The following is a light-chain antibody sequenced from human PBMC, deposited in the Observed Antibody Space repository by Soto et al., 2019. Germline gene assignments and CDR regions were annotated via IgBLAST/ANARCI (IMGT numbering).Light chain of an antibody. CDR2: GAS. CDR1: QSVITN. CDR3: QQYDSSPKT. J-gene: IGKJ1*01. V-gene: IGKV3-20*01. Sequence: EIVMTQSPATLSVSPGERATLSCWASQSVITNLAWYQHKPGQAPRLLIYGASSRATGIPDRFSGSGSGTDFTLTISRLEPEDFAVYYCQQYDSSPKTFGQGTKVDIK.